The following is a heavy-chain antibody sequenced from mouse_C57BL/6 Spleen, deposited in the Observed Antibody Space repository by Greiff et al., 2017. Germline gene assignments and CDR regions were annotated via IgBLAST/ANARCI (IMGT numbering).Heavy chain of an antibody. CDR1: GYTFTDYS. V-gene: IGHV1-26*01. D-gene: IGHD2-2*01. J-gene: IGHJ2*01. CDR2: INPNNGGT. CDR3: ARGYHYFDY. Sequence: VQLQQSGPELVKPGASVKLSCKASGYTFTDYSMHWVKQSHGKSLEWIGDINPNNGGTSYNQKFKGKATLTVDKSSSTAYMELRSLTSEDSAVYYCARGYHYFDYWGQGTTLTVSS.